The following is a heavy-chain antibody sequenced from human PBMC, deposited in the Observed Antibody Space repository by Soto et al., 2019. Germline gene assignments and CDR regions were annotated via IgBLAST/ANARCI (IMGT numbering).Heavy chain of an antibody. D-gene: IGHD6-6*01. CDR3: ARERPDGARLDP. CDR2: IYHSGST. CDR1: GGSISSGYYY. Sequence: QVQLQESGPGLVKPSQTLSLTCTVSGGSISSGYYYWSWIRQPPGKGLEWIGYIYHSGSTYYNPFLKSRVTISVDTSKNQFSLKLSSVTAADTAVYYCARERPDGARLDPWGQGTLVTVSS. V-gene: IGHV4-30-4*01. J-gene: IGHJ5*02.